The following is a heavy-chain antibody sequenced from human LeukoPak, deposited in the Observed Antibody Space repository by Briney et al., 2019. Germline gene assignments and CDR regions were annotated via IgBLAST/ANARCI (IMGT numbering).Heavy chain of an antibody. CDR3: ARLLWFGEFLTGPTDP. CDR2: INPNGGAT. CDR1: GYTFTGHY. J-gene: IGHJ5*02. V-gene: IGHV1-2*02. Sequence: EASVKVSCKASGYTFTGHYMHWVRQAPGQGLEWMGWINPNGGATKSAQKFQGRVTMTRDTSISTVYMELTSLTSDDTAVYYCARLLWFGEFLTGPTDPWGQGTQVIVST. D-gene: IGHD3-10*01.